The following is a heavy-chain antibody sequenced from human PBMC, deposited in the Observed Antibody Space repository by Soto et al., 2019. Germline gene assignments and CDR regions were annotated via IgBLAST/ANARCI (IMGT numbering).Heavy chain of an antibody. V-gene: IGHV3-53*01. Sequence: EVQLVESGGGLIQPGGSLRLSCAASGLTVNSNFMSWARQAPGKGPEWVSVMYSGGSTYYADSVRGRFTISRDNFKNTLYLQMSSLSAEDTAVYYCARGVSISNLHGWFDPWGQGTLVTVSS. J-gene: IGHJ5*02. D-gene: IGHD3-3*02. CDR1: GLTVNSNF. CDR2: MYSGGST. CDR3: ARGVSISNLHGWFDP.